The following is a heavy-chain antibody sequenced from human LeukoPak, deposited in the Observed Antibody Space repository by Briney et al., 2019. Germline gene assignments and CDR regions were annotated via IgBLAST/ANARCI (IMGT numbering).Heavy chain of an antibody. CDR1: GFTFSSYG. V-gene: IGHV3-30*18. J-gene: IGHJ4*02. CDR2: ISYDGSNK. CDR3: AKGWGIPIFGVVTN. D-gene: IGHD3-3*01. Sequence: GGSLRLSCAASGFTFSSYGMHWVRQAPGKGLEWMAVISYDGSNKYFADSVKGRFTISRDNSKNTLYLQMNSLRAEDTAVYYCAKGWGIPIFGVVTNWGQGTLVTVSS.